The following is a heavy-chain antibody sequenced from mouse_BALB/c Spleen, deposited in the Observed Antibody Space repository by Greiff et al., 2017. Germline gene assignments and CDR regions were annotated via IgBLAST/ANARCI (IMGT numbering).Heavy chain of an antibody. D-gene: IGHD1-1*01. CDR1: GFTFSDYY. CDR2: ISDGGSYT. CDR3: AREGTTVVAGWFAY. J-gene: IGHJ3*01. V-gene: IGHV5-4*02. Sequence: EVKLVESGGGLVKPGGSLKLSCAASGFTFSDYYMYWVRQTPEKRLEWVATISDGGSYTYYPDSVKGRFTISRDNAKNNLYLQMSSLKSEDTAMYYCAREGTTVVAGWFAYWGQGTLVTVSA.